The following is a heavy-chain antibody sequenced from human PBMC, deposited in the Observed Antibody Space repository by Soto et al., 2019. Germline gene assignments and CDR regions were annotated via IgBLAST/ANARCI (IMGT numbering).Heavy chain of an antibody. CDR3: ARGGYDFWSGYYLSYYYGMDV. J-gene: IGHJ6*02. V-gene: IGHV4-59*01. CDR2: IYYSGST. Sequence: SETLSLTCTVSGGSISSYYWSWIRQPPGKGLEWIGYIYYSGSTNYNPSLKSRVTISVDTSKNQFSLKLSSVTAADTAVYYCARGGYDFWSGYYLSYYYGMDVWGRGTTVT. D-gene: IGHD3-3*01. CDR1: GGSISSYY.